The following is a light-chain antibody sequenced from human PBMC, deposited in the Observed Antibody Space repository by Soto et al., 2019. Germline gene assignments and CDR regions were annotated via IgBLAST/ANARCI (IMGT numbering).Light chain of an antibody. CDR2: GAS. V-gene: IGKV3-20*01. Sequence: EVVLTQSPGTLSLSPGERATLSCRASQSVSSSDLAWYQQKPGQAPRLLISGASSRATGIPDRFSGSGSGTDFTLTISTLEPDDFAVYYCHHFGSSPETFGQGTKVDIK. CDR1: QSVSSSD. CDR3: HHFGSSPET. J-gene: IGKJ1*01.